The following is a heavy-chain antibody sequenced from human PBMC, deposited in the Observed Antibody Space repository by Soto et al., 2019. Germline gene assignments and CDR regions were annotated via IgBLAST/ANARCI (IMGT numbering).Heavy chain of an antibody. J-gene: IGHJ4*02. Sequence: VASVKVSCKASGYPFTGYYMHWVRQAPGQGLEWMGWINPNSGGTNYAQKFQGRVTMTRDTSISTAYMELSRLRSDDTAVYYCATSRGAGENDYCGQRTLIGVSS. D-gene: IGHD3-10*01. CDR2: INPNSGGT. CDR3: ATSRGAGENDY. CDR1: GYPFTGYY. V-gene: IGHV1-2*02.